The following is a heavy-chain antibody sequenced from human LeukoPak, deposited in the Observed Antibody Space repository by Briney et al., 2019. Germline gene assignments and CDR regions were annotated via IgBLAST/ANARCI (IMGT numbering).Heavy chain of an antibody. CDR1: GFTFSSYA. Sequence: GGSLRLSCAASGFTFSSYAMHWVRQAPGKGLEWVSYISSSDSTIYYADSVKGRFTISRDNAKNSLYLQMNSLRAEDTAVYYCARVKTYYYDSSGHRASDAFDIWGQGTMVTVSS. CDR2: ISSSDSTI. D-gene: IGHD3-22*01. CDR3: ARVKTYYYDSSGHRASDAFDI. V-gene: IGHV3-48*03. J-gene: IGHJ3*02.